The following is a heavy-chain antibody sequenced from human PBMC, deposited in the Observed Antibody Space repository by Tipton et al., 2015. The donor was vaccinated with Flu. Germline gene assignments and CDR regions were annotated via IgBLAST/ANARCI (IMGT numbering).Heavy chain of an antibody. CDR3: ARRDYSNYVSEPKNWFDP. Sequence: TLSLTCTVSGDSIRSSDYYWGWIRQPPGKGLEWIGSIFHSGSTYYNVSLKSRVTISVDTSKNQFSLELSSVTASDTAVYYCARRDYSNYVSEPKNWFDPWGQGALVTVSS. CDR1: GDSIRSSDYY. CDR2: IFHSGST. D-gene: IGHD4-11*01. V-gene: IGHV4-38-2*02. J-gene: IGHJ5*02.